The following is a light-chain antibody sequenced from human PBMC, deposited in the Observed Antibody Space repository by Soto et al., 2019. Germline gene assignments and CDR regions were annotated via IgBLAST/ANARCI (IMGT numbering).Light chain of an antibody. CDR1: LPVSNK. CDR3: QQRNSWPPTFT. CDR2: DTS. J-gene: IGKJ5*01. Sequence: EIALTPSPRTLSLSPGAVATLSCWASLPVSNKLAWYQQQPGQAPRLLLYDTSITATGIPARFSGSGSGTDFTLTISSLEPEDFAVYYCQQRNSWPPTFTFGQGTRLEI. V-gene: IGKV3-11*01.